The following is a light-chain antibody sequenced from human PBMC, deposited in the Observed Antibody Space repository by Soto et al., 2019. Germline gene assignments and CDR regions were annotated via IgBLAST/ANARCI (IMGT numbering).Light chain of an antibody. CDR2: GAS. CDR3: QQYGRTPYT. CDR1: QSVSSSY. Sequence: EIVVTQSPGTLSLSPGERATLSCRASQSVSSSYLAWYQHKPGKAPRLLIYGASSRATGIPDRFSGSGSGTDFTLTISRLEPEDFAVYYCQQYGRTPYTFGQGTKLEIK. J-gene: IGKJ2*01. V-gene: IGKV3-20*01.